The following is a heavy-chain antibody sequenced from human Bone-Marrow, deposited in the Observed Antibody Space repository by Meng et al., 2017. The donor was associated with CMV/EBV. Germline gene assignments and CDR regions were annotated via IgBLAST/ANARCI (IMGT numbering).Heavy chain of an antibody. CDR2: ISGSGGST. Sequence: GESLKISCAASGFTFSNYAMSWVRQAPGKGLEWVSVISGSGGSTYYADSVKGRFTISRDNSKNTLYLQMNSLRAEDTAVYYCARVGIAARLGWFDPWGQGTLVTVSS. V-gene: IGHV3-23*01. J-gene: IGHJ5*02. CDR3: ARVGIAARLGWFDP. CDR1: GFTFSNYA. D-gene: IGHD6-6*01.